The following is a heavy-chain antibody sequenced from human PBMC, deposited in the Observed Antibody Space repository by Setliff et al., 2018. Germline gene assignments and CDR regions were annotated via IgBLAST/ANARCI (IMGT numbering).Heavy chain of an antibody. CDR1: GYIFNTFG. J-gene: IGHJ6*03. CDR3: ARSPPNRGVGQGHHMDV. D-gene: IGHD1-26*01. V-gene: IGHV1-18*01. Sequence: ASVKVSCKASGYIFNTFGINWMRRAPGQGLEWIGWISPYDGDTKYAQNLQGRVTLTTDTSTSTAYVEVRSLRSDDTAVYYCARSPPNRGVGQGHHMDVWGKGTTVTVSS. CDR2: ISPYDGDT.